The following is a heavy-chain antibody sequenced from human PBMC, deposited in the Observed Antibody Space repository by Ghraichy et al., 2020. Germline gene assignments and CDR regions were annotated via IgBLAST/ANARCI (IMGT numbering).Heavy chain of an antibody. CDR2: ISGRGSTT. D-gene: IGHD6-13*01. Sequence: GESLNISCAGSGFTFNSYAMNWVRQAPGKGLEWVSIISGRGSTTYYADSVKGRFTLSRDNSKNILYLQMNSLRAEGTAVYYCAKETQRTTAAGPIDYWGQGNMVTVS. V-gene: IGHV3-23*01. J-gene: IGHJ4*02. CDR3: AKETQRTTAAGPIDY. CDR1: GFTFNSYA.